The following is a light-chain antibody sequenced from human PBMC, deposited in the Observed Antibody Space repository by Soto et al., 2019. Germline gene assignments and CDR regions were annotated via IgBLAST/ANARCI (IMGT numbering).Light chain of an antibody. CDR1: QTVGTS. Sequence: EIVLTQSPVTLSLSPGERATLSCRASQTVGTSLGWYQQKPGQAPRLLIYSASIRATGIPARFSGSGSGTEFSLTISSLQPEDFAIYYCQQYSDWPPWTFGQGTKVDIK. CDR2: SAS. J-gene: IGKJ1*01. V-gene: IGKV3-11*01. CDR3: QQYSDWPPWT.